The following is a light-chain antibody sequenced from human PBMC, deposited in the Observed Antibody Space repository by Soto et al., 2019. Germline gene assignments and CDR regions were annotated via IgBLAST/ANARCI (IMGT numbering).Light chain of an antibody. Sequence: IQITHSPASLSSFVGDRVTMSCGASQGIHNFLAWYQHKPGKAPKLLIFGASTLHSGVPSRFSGSGSGTDFTLTITNLQPEDVATYYCQKYDMDPPATFGQGTKVDIK. CDR1: QGIHNF. V-gene: IGKV1-27*01. CDR3: QKYDMDPPAT. J-gene: IGKJ1*01. CDR2: GAS.